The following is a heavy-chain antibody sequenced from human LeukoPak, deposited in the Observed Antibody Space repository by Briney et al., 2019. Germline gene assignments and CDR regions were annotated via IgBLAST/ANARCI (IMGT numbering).Heavy chain of an antibody. CDR2: ITDSGRKT. J-gene: IGHJ4*02. V-gene: IGHV3-23*01. CDR3: ARDQYDTWSRRGNFDS. CDR1: GLTFSNYA. D-gene: IGHD3-3*01. Sequence: PGGSLRLSCAASGLTFSNYAMNWVRQASGKGLEWVSGITDSGRKTYYADSVKGRFSISRDNSRNTVYLQMSDLRVEDTAVFYCARDQYDTWSRRGNFDSWGQGTLVIVSS.